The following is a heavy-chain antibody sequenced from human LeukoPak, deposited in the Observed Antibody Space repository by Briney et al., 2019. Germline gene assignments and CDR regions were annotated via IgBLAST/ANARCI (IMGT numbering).Heavy chain of an antibody. CDR2: IYYSGTT. Sequence: KASETLSLTCTVSGGSISSSHCCWGWIRQPPGKGLEWIGSIYYSGTTYYNPSLESRVTISDDTSKNRFSLMLTSVTAADTAVYYCARQSSDYYYYYIDVWGEGTTVIVSS. J-gene: IGHJ6*03. CDR3: ARQSSDYYYYYIDV. V-gene: IGHV4-39*01. CDR1: GGSISSSHCC.